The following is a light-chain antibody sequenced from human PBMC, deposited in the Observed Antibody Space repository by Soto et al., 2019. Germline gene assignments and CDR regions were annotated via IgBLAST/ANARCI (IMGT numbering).Light chain of an antibody. J-gene: IGKJ1*01. CDR2: DAS. V-gene: IGKV3-20*01. CDR1: QTVSSN. CDR3: QQYGTSPRT. Sequence: EIVMTPSPATLSVSPGERATLSCRASQTVSSNLAWYQQKPGQAPRLLIYDASSRATGIPDRFSGSGSGTDFTLTIVRLEPEDFAVYYCQQYGTSPRTFGQGTKVDIK.